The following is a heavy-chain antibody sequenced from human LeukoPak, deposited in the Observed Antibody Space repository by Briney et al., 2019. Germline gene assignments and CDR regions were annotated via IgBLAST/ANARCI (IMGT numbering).Heavy chain of an antibody. CDR1: GGSIGSYY. V-gene: IGHV4-59*01. CDR3: ARDAGGSGFLWFDP. J-gene: IGHJ5*02. D-gene: IGHD3-10*01. Sequence: SETLSLTCTVSGGSIGSYYWSWIRQPPGKGLEWIGYIYYSGSTNYNPSLKSRVTISVDTSKNQFSLKLSSVTAADTAVYYCARDAGGSGFLWFDPWGQGTLVTVSS. CDR2: IYYSGST.